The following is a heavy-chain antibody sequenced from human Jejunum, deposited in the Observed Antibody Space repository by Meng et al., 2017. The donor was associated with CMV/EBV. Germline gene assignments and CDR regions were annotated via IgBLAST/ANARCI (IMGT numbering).Heavy chain of an antibody. Sequence: VHVAGMAPGLLRPSPPRSLPCTVSGGSMISGNSFWSWIRQPPGKGLEWIGYIHSSGSTYYNPSLRSRLTISVDTSKNQFSLKLSSVTAADTAVYYCARASYGSGSPLGESWFDPWGQGTLVTVSS. CDR2: IHSSGST. CDR3: ARASYGSGSPLGESWFDP. J-gene: IGHJ5*02. D-gene: IGHD3-10*01. V-gene: IGHV4-30-4*01. CDR1: GGSMISGNSF.